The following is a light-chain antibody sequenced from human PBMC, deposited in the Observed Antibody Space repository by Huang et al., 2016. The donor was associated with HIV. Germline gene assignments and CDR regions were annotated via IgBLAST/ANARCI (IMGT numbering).Light chain of an antibody. CDR1: QSVLYTSNNRNY. CDR2: WAS. J-gene: IGKJ1*01. Sequence: DIVMTQSPDSLAVSLGERATINCKSSQSVLYTSNNRNYVAWYQQKPGQPPKLLIYWASVRKSGVPDRCSGSGSATDFTLTISSLQAEDVAVYYCQQYYNNLWTFGQGTKVKI. V-gene: IGKV4-1*01. CDR3: QQYYNNLWT.